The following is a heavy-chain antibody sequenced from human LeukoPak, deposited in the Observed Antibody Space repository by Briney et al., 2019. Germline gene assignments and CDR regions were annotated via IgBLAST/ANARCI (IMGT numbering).Heavy chain of an antibody. D-gene: IGHD6-25*01. CDR3: THPAYYYNVDV. CDR1: GLTFSVSA. J-gene: IGHJ6*04. Sequence: GGSLKLTCSASGLTFSVSAIHWVRQASGKGLEWVGRIKTKADNYATAYAASVKGRFTISRDDSTNTAYLQMNSLKTEDTAVYYCTHPAYYYNVDVWGKGTTVTVSS. V-gene: IGHV3-73*01. CDR2: IKTKADNYAT.